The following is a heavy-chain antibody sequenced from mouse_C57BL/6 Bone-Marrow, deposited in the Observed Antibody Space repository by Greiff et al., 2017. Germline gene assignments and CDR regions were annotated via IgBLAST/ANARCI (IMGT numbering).Heavy chain of an antibody. CDR2: IWTGGGT. Sequence: QVQLKESGPGLVAPSQSLSITCTVSGFSLTSYAISWVRPPPGKGLEWLGVIWTGGGTNYTSALKSRLSISKDKSKSQVFLKMNSLQTDDTARYDCARDDYDGAWFADWGQGTLVTVSA. J-gene: IGHJ3*01. CDR3: ARDDYDGAWFAD. CDR1: GFSLTSYA. D-gene: IGHD2-4*01. V-gene: IGHV2-9-1*01.